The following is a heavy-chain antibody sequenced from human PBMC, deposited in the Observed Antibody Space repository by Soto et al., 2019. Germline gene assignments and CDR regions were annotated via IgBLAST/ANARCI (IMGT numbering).Heavy chain of an antibody. V-gene: IGHV3-23*01. CDR1: GFAFSTFA. CDR3: ARDQLRPGILYSLGVLLPEYGL. J-gene: IGHJ4*02. D-gene: IGHD3-22*01. Sequence: GSLRLSCAASGFAFSTFAMTWVRQAPGKGLEWVAAISVSGNNAYYADSVKGRFTISRDNSQNPVFLQMSSLRADDTAVYYCARDQLRPGILYSLGVLLPEYGLWGQGTLVTVSS. CDR2: ISVSGNNA.